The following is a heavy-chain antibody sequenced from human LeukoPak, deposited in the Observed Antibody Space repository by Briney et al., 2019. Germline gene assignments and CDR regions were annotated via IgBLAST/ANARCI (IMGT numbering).Heavy chain of an antibody. D-gene: IGHD3-3*01. J-gene: IGHJ6*03. CDR2: MNPNSGNT. V-gene: IGHV1-8*01. Sequence: ASVKVSCKASGYTFTSYDINWVRQATGQGLEWMGWMNPNSGNTGYAQKFQGRVTMTRNTSISTAYMELSSLRCEDTAVYYCARVPRITIFGVVIDYYYYYMDVWGKGTTVTVSS. CDR3: ARVPRITIFGVVIDYYYYYMDV. CDR1: GYTFTSYD.